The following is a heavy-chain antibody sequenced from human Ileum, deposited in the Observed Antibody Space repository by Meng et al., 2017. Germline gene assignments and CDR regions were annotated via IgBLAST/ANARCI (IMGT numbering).Heavy chain of an antibody. CDR1: GFTLSNSV. CDR2: ISDGGGPT. D-gene: IGHD3-16*01. J-gene: IGHJ4*02. CDR3: AAKLRGIYPFDY. V-gene: IGHV3-23*01. Sequence: GESLKISCAASGFTLSNSVMSWVRQAPGKGLEWVSSISDGGGPTYYAESVKGRFTISRDNSKDTLFLQMSSLRGEDTAIYYCAAKLRGIYPFDYWGQGTLVTVSS.